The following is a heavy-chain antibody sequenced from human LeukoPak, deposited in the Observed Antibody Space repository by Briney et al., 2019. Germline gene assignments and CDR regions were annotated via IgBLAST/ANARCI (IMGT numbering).Heavy chain of an antibody. CDR1: GFTFSSYA. V-gene: IGHV3-23*01. Sequence: GGSLRLTCAASGFTFSSYAMSWVRQAPGKGLEWVSATSGSGGSTYYADSVKGRFTISRDNSKNTLYLQMNSLRAEDTAVYYCAKDGNGDYYFDYWGQGTLGTVSS. J-gene: IGHJ4*01. D-gene: IGHD4-17*01. CDR2: TSGSGGST. CDR3: AKDGNGDYYFDY.